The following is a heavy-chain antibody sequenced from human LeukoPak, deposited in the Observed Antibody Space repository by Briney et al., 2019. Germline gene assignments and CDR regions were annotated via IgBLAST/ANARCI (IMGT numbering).Heavy chain of an antibody. CDR3: AKDIGWMSSSAFDY. V-gene: IGHV3-43*01. CDR2: LSWDGGST. Sequence: GGSLRLSCAPSGFTLDVYTMHWVRPAPGKGLEWVSHLSWDGGSTYYADSVKGRCTISRDNSKNSRYLQMNSLRTEATAWYYGAKDIGWMSSSAFDYWGQETLVTVSS. J-gene: IGHJ4*02. CDR1: GFTLDVYT. D-gene: IGHD6-6*01.